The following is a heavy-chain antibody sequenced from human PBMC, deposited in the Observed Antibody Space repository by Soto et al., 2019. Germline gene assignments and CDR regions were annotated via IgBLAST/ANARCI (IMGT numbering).Heavy chain of an antibody. Sequence: SETLSLTCTVSGGSISSGSYYWGWIRQPPGKGLEWIGSIHYSGSTYYKTSLRSRVTISVDTSKNQFSLKVASMTAADTAVYYCARSGPLWFGELSHFDYWGQGTLVTVSS. CDR2: IHYSGST. CDR3: ARSGPLWFGELSHFDY. D-gene: IGHD3-10*01. CDR1: GGSISSGSYY. V-gene: IGHV4-39*01. J-gene: IGHJ4*02.